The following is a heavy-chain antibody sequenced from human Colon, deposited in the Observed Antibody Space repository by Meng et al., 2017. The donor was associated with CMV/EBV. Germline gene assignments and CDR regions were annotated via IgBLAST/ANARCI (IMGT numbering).Heavy chain of an antibody. Sequence: GESLKISCAASGSGSTFSGLDLHWVRHVSGKGLEWLGHIRSKANNYATAYTASLKGKFIISRDDSKNTAYLQMNSLKTEDTAVYYCARQYLRYYYYGIDVWGQGTTVTVSS. J-gene: IGHJ6*02. CDR2: IRSKANNYAT. V-gene: IGHV3-73*01. CDR3: ARQYLRYYYYGIDV. CDR1: GSGSTFSGLD.